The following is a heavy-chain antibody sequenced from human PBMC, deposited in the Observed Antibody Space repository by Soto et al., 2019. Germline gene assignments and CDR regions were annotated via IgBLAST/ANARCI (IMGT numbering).Heavy chain of an antibody. Sequence: GSLRLSCAASGFTFSSYAMSWVRQAPGKGLEWVSAISGSGGSTYYADSVKGRFTISRDNSKNTLYLQMNSLRAEDTAVYYCAKDGAWYYYDSSGYYDVDYWGQGTLVTVSS. CDR2: ISGSGGST. J-gene: IGHJ4*02. CDR3: AKDGAWYYYDSSGYYDVDY. D-gene: IGHD3-22*01. CDR1: GFTFSSYA. V-gene: IGHV3-23*01.